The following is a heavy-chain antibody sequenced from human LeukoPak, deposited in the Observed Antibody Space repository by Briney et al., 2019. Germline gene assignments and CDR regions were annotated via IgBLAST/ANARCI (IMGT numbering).Heavy chain of an antibody. CDR2: TRNKANSYST. Sequence: GGSLRLSCAASGFTVGSNYMSWVRQAPGKGPEWIGRTRNKANSYSTEYDASVKGRFIISRDNSKNSVYLQMNSLKTEDTAVYYCARTYTGSPPFDYWGQGTLVTVSS. D-gene: IGHD1-26*01. V-gene: IGHV3-72*01. J-gene: IGHJ4*02. CDR3: ARTYTGSPPFDY. CDR1: GFTVGSNY.